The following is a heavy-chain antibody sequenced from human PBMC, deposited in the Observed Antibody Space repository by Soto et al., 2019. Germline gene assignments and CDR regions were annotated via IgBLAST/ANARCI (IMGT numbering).Heavy chain of an antibody. D-gene: IGHD3-16*01. CDR1: GYSFTSYW. CDR2: IDPSDSYT. CDR3: ARPGIRMATNWFDS. V-gene: IGHV5-10-1*01. J-gene: IGHJ5*01. Sequence: PGESLKISCKGSGYSFTSYWISWVRQMPGKGLEWMGKIDPSDSYTNYSPSFQGHVTISADKSISTAYLQWSSLKASDTAMYYCARPGIRMATNWFDSWGQGXLVTVSS.